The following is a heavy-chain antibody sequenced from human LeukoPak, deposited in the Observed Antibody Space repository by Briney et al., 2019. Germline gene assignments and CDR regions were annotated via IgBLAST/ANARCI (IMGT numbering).Heavy chain of an antibody. CDR2: IYYTGST. D-gene: IGHD6-19*01. CDR3: ARRVAVAGPLDY. CDR1: GGSINSYY. V-gene: IGHV4-59*08. Sequence: SETLSLTCTVSGGSINSYYWSWIRQPPGKGLEWIGYIYYTGSTNYNPSLKSRVTISVDTSKNQFSLKLSSVTAADTAVYYCARRVAVAGPLDYWGQGTLVPVSS. J-gene: IGHJ4*02.